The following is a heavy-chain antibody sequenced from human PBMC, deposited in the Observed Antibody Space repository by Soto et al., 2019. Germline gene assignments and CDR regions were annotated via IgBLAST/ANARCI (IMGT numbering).Heavy chain of an antibody. CDR3: ARALSIVVVPAAISALDWFDP. Sequence: ASVKVSCKASGYTFTSYGISWVRQAPGQGLEWMGWISAYNGNTNYAQKLQGRVTMTTDTSTSTAYMELRSLRSDDTAVYYCARALSIVVVPAAISALDWFDPWGQGTLVTVSS. CDR2: ISAYNGNT. D-gene: IGHD2-2*02. J-gene: IGHJ5*02. CDR1: GYTFTSYG. V-gene: IGHV1-18*01.